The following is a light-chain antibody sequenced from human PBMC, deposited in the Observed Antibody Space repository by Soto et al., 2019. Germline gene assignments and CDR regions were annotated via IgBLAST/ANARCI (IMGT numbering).Light chain of an antibody. V-gene: IGLV2-8*01. CDR1: SGDVGGYNY. CDR3: SSHAASGV. Sequence: QSALTQPPSASGSPGQSVAISCSGTSGDVGGYNYVSWYQQHPGKAPKLIIYEVNKRPSGVPDRFSGSKSGNTASLTVSGLQAEDEADYYCSSHAASGVFGGGTKLTGL. J-gene: IGLJ3*02. CDR2: EVN.